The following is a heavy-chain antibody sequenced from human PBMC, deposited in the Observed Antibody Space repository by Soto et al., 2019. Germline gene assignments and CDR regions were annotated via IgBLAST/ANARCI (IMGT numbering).Heavy chain of an antibody. Sequence: GGSLRLSCAASGFTFSSYAMSWVRQAPGKGLEWVSAISGSGGSTYYADSVKGRFTISRDNSKNTLYLQMNSLRAEDTAVYYCAKDLQQVVVASSNFDYWGQGTLVTVSS. CDR1: GFTFSSYA. J-gene: IGHJ4*02. V-gene: IGHV3-23*01. CDR3: AKDLQQVVVASSNFDY. D-gene: IGHD2-15*01. CDR2: ISGSGGST.